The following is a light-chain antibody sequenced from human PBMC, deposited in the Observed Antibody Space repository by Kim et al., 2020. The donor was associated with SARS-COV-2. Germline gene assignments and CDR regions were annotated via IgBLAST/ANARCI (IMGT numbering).Light chain of an antibody. V-gene: IGKV3-20*01. J-gene: IGKJ1*01. CDR1: QSVTSSY. CDR3: QQYGSSPQT. Sequence: EIVLTQSPGTLSLSPGERATLSCRASQSVTSSYLVWYQQKAGQPPRLLIFAASIRAANIPDRFSGSGSGTDFTLTINRLEPEDFAEYYCQQYGSSPQTFGQGTKLEI. CDR2: AAS.